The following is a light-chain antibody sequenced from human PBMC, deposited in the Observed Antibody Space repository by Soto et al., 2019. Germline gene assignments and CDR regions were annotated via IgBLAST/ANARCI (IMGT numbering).Light chain of an antibody. Sequence: QSALTQPASVSGSPGQSITISCTGTSSDVGCYNYVSWYQQHPGKAPKLMIYEVSNRPSWVSNRFSGSKSGNTASLTLSGLQAEDEADYYCSAYTSRSTLVFGGGTKLTVL. CDR2: EVS. V-gene: IGLV2-14*01. CDR1: SSDVGCYNY. CDR3: SAYTSRSTLV. J-gene: IGLJ2*01.